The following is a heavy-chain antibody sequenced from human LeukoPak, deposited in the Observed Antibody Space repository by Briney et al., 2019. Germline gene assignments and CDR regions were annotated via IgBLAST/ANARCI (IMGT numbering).Heavy chain of an antibody. CDR1: GFTFRSYA. CDR3: ARSRGASGYYWVDY. CDR2: ISSDGRKT. D-gene: IGHD3-22*01. J-gene: IGHJ4*02. V-gene: IGHV3-30*04. Sequence: TGRSLRLSCAASGFTFRSYAIHWVRQAPGKGLGWVALISSDGRKTYYADSVRGRFTLSRDNSKNTLFLQMNSLRDEDTAVYYCARSRGASGYYWVDYWGQGTLVTVSS.